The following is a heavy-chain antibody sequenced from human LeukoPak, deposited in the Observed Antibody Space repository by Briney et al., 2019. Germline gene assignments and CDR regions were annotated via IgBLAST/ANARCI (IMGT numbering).Heavy chain of an antibody. V-gene: IGHV3-11*01. CDR2: ISRSGSNI. J-gene: IGHJ4*02. D-gene: IGHD2/OR15-2a*01. CDR1: GFTFSDYY. CDR3: ATRNRTSFDY. Sequence: GGSLRLSCAASGFTFSDYYMSWIRQAPGKGLEWVSYISRSGSNIYYADSVKGRFTISRDKAKNSVYLEMNSLRAEDTAVYYCATRNRTSFDYWGQGTLVTVSS.